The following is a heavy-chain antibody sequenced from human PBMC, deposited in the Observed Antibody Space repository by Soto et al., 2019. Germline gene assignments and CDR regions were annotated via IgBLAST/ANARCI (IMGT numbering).Heavy chain of an antibody. Sequence: ASVKVSCKASGYTFTIYSITWVRQAPGQGLEWMGGIIPIFGTANYAQKFQGRVTITADESTSTAYMELSSLRSEDTAVYYCAREGPLQAHWFDPWGQETLVPVSS. CDR2: IIPIFGTA. J-gene: IGHJ5*02. D-gene: IGHD4-4*01. CDR3: AREGPLQAHWFDP. V-gene: IGHV1-69*13. CDR1: GYTFTIYS.